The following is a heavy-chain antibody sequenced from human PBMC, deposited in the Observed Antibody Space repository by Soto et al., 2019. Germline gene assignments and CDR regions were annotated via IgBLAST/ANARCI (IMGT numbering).Heavy chain of an antibody. CDR3: AAGDSSDTGDH. J-gene: IGHJ4*02. D-gene: IGHD5-18*01. CDR2: TIPISGTT. CDR1: GDTLSTHG. V-gene: IGHV1-69*01. Sequence: QVQLVQSGAEVKKPGSSVKVSCKASGDTLSTHGISGLRQAPGQGLEWMGGTIPISGTTDYAEKFEGRVTITADESTTTSYMELSSLRPDDTAVYYCAAGDSSDTGDHWGQGTLVTVSS.